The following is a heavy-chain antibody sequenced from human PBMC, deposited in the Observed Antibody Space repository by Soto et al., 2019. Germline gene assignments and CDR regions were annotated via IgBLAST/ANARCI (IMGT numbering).Heavy chain of an antibody. D-gene: IGHD3-10*01. Sequence: EVQLLESGGGLVQPGGSLRLSGAASGFTFSSYAMSWVREAPGKGLEWVSAISGSGGSTYYADSVKGRFTISRDNSKNTLYLQMNSLRAEDTAVYYCAKDGRGDYYGSGSYFRRGYFDYWGQGTLVTVSS. CDR3: AKDGRGDYYGSGSYFRRGYFDY. CDR1: GFTFSSYA. J-gene: IGHJ4*02. V-gene: IGHV3-23*01. CDR2: ISGSGGST.